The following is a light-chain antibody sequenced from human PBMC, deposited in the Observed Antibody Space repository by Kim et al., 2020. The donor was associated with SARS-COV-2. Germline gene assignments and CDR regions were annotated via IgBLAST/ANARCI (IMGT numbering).Light chain of an antibody. CDR2: EVS. Sequence: GHSITISCTGTRSDVGGYNYVSWYQQHPGKAPKLMIYEVSKLPSGVPDRFSRSKTGNTASMTVSGLHAEDEPDYYCSSAAVSIIWVFAGGTQLTV. V-gene: IGLV2-8*01. CDR3: SSAAVSIIWV. J-gene: IGLJ3*02. CDR1: RSDVGGYNY.